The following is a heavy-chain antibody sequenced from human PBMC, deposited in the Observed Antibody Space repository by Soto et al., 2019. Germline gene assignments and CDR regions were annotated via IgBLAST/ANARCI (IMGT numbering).Heavy chain of an antibody. J-gene: IGHJ4*02. CDR3: ALYSSGWADYFDY. Sequence: SVKVSCKASGDTFSSYAISWVRQAPGQGLEWMGGIIPIFGTANYAQKFQGRVTITADESTSTAYMELSSLRSEDTAVYYCALYSSGWADYFDYWGQGTQVTVSS. CDR2: IIPIFGTA. D-gene: IGHD6-19*01. V-gene: IGHV1-69*13. CDR1: GDTFSSYA.